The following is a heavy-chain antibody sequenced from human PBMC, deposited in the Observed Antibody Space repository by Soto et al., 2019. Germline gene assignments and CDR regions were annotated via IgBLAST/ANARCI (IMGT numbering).Heavy chain of an antibody. D-gene: IGHD6-13*01. Sequence: SETLSLTCAVDGGSFSGYYLSWIRQPPGKGLEWIGEINHSGSTNYNPSLKSRVTISVDTSKNQFSLKLSSVTAADTAVYYCASPARIAISTEGWFDPWGQGTLVTVSS. J-gene: IGHJ5*02. V-gene: IGHV4-34*01. CDR1: GGSFSGYY. CDR2: INHSGST. CDR3: ASPARIAISTEGWFDP.